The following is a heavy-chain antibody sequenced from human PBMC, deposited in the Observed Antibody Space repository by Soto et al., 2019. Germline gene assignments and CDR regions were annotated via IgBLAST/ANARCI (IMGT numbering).Heavy chain of an antibody. CDR1: GFTFSSYA. J-gene: IGHJ4*02. CDR3: AKARFVARAYFDY. Sequence: GGSLRLSCAASGFTFSSYAMSWVRQAPGKGLEWVSAISGSGGSTYYADSVKGRFTSRDNSKNTLYLQMNSLRAEDTAVYYCAKARFVARAYFDYWGQGTLVTVSS. CDR2: ISGSGGST. D-gene: IGHD2-21*01. V-gene: IGHV3-23*01.